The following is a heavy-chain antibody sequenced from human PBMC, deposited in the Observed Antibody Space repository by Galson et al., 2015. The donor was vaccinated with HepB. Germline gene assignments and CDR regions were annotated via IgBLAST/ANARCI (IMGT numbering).Heavy chain of an antibody. Sequence: SLRLSCAASGFTFDDYAMHWVRQAPGKGLEWVSGISWNSGSIGYADSVKGRFTISRDNAKNSLYLQMNSLRAEDTALYYCAKDRGYCTNGVCFPKGYYYYGMDVWGQGTTVTVSS. CDR1: GFTFDDYA. CDR3: AKDRGYCTNGVCFPKGYYYYGMDV. V-gene: IGHV3-9*01. CDR2: ISWNSGSI. J-gene: IGHJ6*02. D-gene: IGHD2-8*01.